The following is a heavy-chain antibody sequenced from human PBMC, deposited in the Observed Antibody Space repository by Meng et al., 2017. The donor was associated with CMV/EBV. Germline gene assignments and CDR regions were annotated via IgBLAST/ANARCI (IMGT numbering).Heavy chain of an antibody. J-gene: IGHJ6*02. CDR3: ASLVGYCSSTSCPHYYYYGMDV. D-gene: IGHD2-2*03. CDR1: GGSFSGNC. CDR2: INHSGSP. V-gene: IGHV4-34*01. Sequence: SETLSLTCAVFGGSFSGNCSSWIRHPPGKGLEWIGEINHSGSPNYHPSLKSQVTISLDTSKTQLSLKLSTVTDADTAVYCCASLVGYCSSTSCPHYYYYGMDVWGQGTTVTVSS.